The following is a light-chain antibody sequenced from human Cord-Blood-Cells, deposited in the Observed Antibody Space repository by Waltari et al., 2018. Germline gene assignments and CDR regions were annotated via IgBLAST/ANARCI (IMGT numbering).Light chain of an antibody. CDR1: SSDVGGYNY. Sequence: QSALTQPAPASGSPGQSTTIPCTRTSSDVGGYNYVSWYLRHPGNGPKLMIYDVSNRPAGVSNRFSGSKSGNTASLTICGLQAEDEADYYCSSYTSGDTVVVFGGETKLTVL. J-gene: IGLJ2*01. CDR2: DVS. CDR3: SSYTSGDTVVV. V-gene: IGLV2-14*01.